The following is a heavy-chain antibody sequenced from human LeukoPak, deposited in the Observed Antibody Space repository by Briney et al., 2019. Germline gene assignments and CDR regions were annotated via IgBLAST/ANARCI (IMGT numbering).Heavy chain of an antibody. CDR1: GFTFSSYD. D-gene: IGHD1-26*01. V-gene: IGHV3-30*02. CDR2: IRYDGSTK. Sequence: GGSLRLSCAASGFTFSSYDMNWVRQAPGKVLEWVAYIRYDGSTKYYADSVKGRFTISRDNSKNMLYLQMNSLRAEDTAGYCCATLPAHFSGSELSRPYFSYSGDRTPVSVSS. CDR3: ATLPAHFSGSELSRPYFSY. J-gene: IGHJ4*01.